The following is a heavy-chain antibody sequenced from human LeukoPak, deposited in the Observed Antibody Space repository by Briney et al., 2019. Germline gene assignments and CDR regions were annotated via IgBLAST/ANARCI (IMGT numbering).Heavy chain of an antibody. CDR2: INPNSGGT. CDR3: ARGSITIFGVDTNSPLENWFDP. CDR1: GYTFTGYY. J-gene: IGHJ5*02. V-gene: IGHV1-2*02. D-gene: IGHD3-3*01. Sequence: ASVKVSCKASGYTFTGYYMHWVRQAPGQGLEWMGWINPNSGGTNYAQKFQGRVTMTRDTSISTAYIELSRLRSDDTAVYYCARGSITIFGVDTNSPLENWFDPWGQGTLVTVSS.